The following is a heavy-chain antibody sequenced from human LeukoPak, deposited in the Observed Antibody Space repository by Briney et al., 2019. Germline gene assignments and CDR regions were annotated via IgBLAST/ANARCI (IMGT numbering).Heavy chain of an antibody. CDR1: GGSFSGYY. Sequence: SETLSLTCAVYGGSFSGYYWSWIRQPPGKGLEWIGEINHSGSTNYNPSLKSRVTISVDTSKNQFSLKLSSVTAADTAVYYCARERNYYDSSGYYLRYYYYMDVWGKGTTVTVSS. V-gene: IGHV4-34*01. D-gene: IGHD3-22*01. J-gene: IGHJ6*03. CDR3: ARERNYYDSSGYYLRYYYYMDV. CDR2: INHSGST.